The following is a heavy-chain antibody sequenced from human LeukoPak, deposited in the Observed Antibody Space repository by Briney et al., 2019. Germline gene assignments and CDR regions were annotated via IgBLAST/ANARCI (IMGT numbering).Heavy chain of an antibody. CDR3: ARDHHVRYFDWFPPLYGMDV. CDR1: GGSISSYD. Sequence: PSETLSLTCTVSGGSISSYDWSWIRQPPGKGLEWIGYIYYSGSTNYNPSLKSRVTISVDTSKNQFSLKLSSVTAADTAVYYCARDHHVRYFDWFPPLYGMDVWGQGTTVTVSS. J-gene: IGHJ6*02. CDR2: IYYSGST. D-gene: IGHD3-9*01. V-gene: IGHV4-59*12.